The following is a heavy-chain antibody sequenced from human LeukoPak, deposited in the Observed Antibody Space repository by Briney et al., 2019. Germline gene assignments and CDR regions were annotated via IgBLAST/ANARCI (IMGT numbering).Heavy chain of an antibody. Sequence: PGGSLRLSCAASGFTFISYGMHWVRQAPGKGLEWVAFIRYDGSNKYYADSVKGRFTISRDNSKNTLYLQMNSLRAEDTAVYYCAKPYWYSSSSGYWGQGTLVTVSS. CDR1: GFTFISYG. D-gene: IGHD6-6*01. CDR2: IRYDGSNK. V-gene: IGHV3-30*02. CDR3: AKPYWYSSSSGY. J-gene: IGHJ4*02.